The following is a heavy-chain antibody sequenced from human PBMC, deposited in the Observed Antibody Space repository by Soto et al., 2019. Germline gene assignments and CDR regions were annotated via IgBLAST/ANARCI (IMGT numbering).Heavy chain of an antibody. Sequence: EVQLLESGGGLVQPGGSLRLSCAASGFTFSRYAMSWVRQAPGKGLEWVSGISWNSGSIGYADSVKGRFTISRDNAKNSLYLQMNSLRAEDTALYYCAKGIHYDFWSGYYPDYWGQGTLVTVSS. CDR1: GFTFSRYA. D-gene: IGHD3-3*01. CDR2: ISWNSGSI. J-gene: IGHJ4*02. CDR3: AKGIHYDFWSGYYPDY. V-gene: IGHV3-9*01.